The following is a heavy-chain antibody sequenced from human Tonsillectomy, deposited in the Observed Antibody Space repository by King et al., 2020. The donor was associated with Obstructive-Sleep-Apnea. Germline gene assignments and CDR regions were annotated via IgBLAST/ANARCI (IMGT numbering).Heavy chain of an antibody. CDR3: STLDCRSTICYSLQL. V-gene: IGHV3-15*01. CDR2: IKNKTDGGTT. Sequence: QLVQSGGGLVKPGGSLRLSCAASGFTFTNAWMSWVRQAPGRGLEWVGRIKNKTDGGTTDYAAPVKGRFTISRDDSENTLYLQMNSLKTEDPAVYYCSTLDCRSTICYSLQLWGQGTLVTVSS. J-gene: IGHJ1*01. D-gene: IGHD2-2*01. CDR1: GFTFTNAW.